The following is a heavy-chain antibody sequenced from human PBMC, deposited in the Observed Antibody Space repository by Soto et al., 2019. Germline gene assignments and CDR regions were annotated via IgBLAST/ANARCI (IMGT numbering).Heavy chain of an antibody. V-gene: IGHV1-69*13. CDR3: ASVEQLARRYYYYGMDV. Sequence: GASLKVSCKASGGTFSSYAISWVRQAPGQGLEWMGGIIPIFGTANYAQKFQGRVTITADESTSTAYMELSSLRSEDTAVYYCASVEQLARRYYYYGMDVWGQGTRVTVCS. J-gene: IGHJ6*02. CDR1: GGTFSSYA. CDR2: IIPIFGTA. D-gene: IGHD6-6*01.